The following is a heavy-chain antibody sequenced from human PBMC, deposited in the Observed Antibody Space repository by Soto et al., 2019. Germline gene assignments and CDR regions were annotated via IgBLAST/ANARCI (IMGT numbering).Heavy chain of an antibody. D-gene: IGHD1-1*01. J-gene: IGHJ6*02. Sequence: QVQMVQSGAEVKKPGSSVKVSCKASGGTFSSYAISWVRQAPGQGLEWMGGIIPIFGTANYAQKFQGRVTITADESTSTAYMELSRLRSEDTAVYYCASPTKPLYYYYGMDVWGQGTTVTVSS. CDR1: GGTFSSYA. CDR3: ASPTKPLYYYYGMDV. CDR2: IIPIFGTA. V-gene: IGHV1-69*12.